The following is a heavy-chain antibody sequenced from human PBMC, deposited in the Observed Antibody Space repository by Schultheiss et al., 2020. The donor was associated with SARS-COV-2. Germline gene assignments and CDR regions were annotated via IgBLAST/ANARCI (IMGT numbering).Heavy chain of an antibody. CDR3: AKDPAATIFGVVNPFYYYDYMDV. Sequence: GGSLRLSCAASGFTVSSNYMSWVRQAPGKGLEWVSAISGSGGSTYYADSVKGRFTISRDNAKNSLYLQMNSLRAEDTAVYYCAKDPAATIFGVVNPFYYYDYMDVWGKGTTVTVAS. D-gene: IGHD3-3*01. J-gene: IGHJ6*03. V-gene: IGHV3-23*01. CDR2: ISGSGGST. CDR1: GFTVSSNY.